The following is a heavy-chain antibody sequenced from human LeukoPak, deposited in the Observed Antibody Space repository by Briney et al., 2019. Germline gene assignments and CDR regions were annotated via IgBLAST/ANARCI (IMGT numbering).Heavy chain of an antibody. CDR1: GFTFSGNS. J-gene: IGHJ4*02. CDR2: ISSGSSTT. V-gene: IGHV3-48*04. CDR3: TTEVVVTAMLVDY. D-gene: IGHD2-21*02. Sequence: PGGSLRLSCAASGFTFSGNSMNWVRQAPGKGLERVSYISSGSSTTNYAASVKGRFTISRDNAKNSLSLQMNSLRAEDTAVYYCTTEVVVTAMLVDYWGQGTLVTVSS.